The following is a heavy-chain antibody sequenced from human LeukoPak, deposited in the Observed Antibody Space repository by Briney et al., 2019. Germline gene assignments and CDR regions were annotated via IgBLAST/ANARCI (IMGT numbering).Heavy chain of an antibody. CDR3: ARLLGYYYDSSGFPFDY. J-gene: IGHJ4*02. CDR2: SSAYNGNT. CDR1: GYTFTSYG. Sequence: GASVKVSCKASGYTFTSYGISWVRQAPGQGLAWMGWSSAYNGNTNYVQKLQGRVTMTTDTSTSTAYMELRSLRSDDTAVYYCARLLGYYYDSSGFPFDYWGQGTLVTASS. V-gene: IGHV1-18*01. D-gene: IGHD3-22*01.